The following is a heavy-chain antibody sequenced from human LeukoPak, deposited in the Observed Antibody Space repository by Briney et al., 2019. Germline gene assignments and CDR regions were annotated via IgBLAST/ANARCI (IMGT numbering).Heavy chain of an antibody. CDR2: ISYDGSNK. D-gene: IGHD6-19*01. Sequence: GGSLRLSCAASGFTFSSYAMHWIRQAPGKGLEWVAVISYDGSNKYYADSVKGRFTISRDNSKNSLYLQMNSLRAEDTAVYYCASNSRIAVAGTFHYWGQGTLVTVSS. J-gene: IGHJ4*02. CDR3: ASNSRIAVAGTFHY. CDR1: GFTFSSYA. V-gene: IGHV3-30-3*01.